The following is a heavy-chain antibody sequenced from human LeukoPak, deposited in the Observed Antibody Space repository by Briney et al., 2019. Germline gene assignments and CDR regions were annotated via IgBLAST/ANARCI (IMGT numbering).Heavy chain of an antibody. V-gene: IGHV4-59*11. CDR3: ARDLVTVTKGFDI. CDR1: ADSFSSHY. CDR2: ISYIGST. Sequence: PSDTLSLTCAVSADSFSSHYWTWLRQPPGKGLEWIGYISYIGSTNYNPSLKSRVTISIDTSKNEFSLKLTSVTAADTAVYYCARDLVTVTKGFDIWGQGTMVTVSS. D-gene: IGHD4-17*01. J-gene: IGHJ3*02.